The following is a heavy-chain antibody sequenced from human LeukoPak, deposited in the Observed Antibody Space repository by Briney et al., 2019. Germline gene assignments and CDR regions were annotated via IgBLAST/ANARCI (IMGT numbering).Heavy chain of an antibody. V-gene: IGHV3-23*01. CDR2: ISGSGGST. Sequence: PGASLRLSCAAFGFTFSSSAMSWVRQAPGKGLEWVSAISGSGGSTYYYADSVKGRFAISRDNSKNTLYLQMNSLRAEDTAVYYCAKVSGYCTKGVCFSYYWGQGTLVTVSS. CDR3: AKVSGYCTKGVCFSYY. D-gene: IGHD2-8*01. J-gene: IGHJ4*02. CDR1: GFTFSSSA.